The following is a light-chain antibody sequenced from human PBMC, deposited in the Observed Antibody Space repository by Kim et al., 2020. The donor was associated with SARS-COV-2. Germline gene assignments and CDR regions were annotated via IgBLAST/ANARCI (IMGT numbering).Light chain of an antibody. CDR3: QQHRPSFS. CDR1: QLMPHNS. CDR2: GAT. J-gene: IGKJ4*01. V-gene: IGKV3-20*01. Sequence: LAPRESPTLSCRASQLMPHNSLALYHHKPGQVPRLLIYGATSRATGIPDRFSGSGSGTDFTLVISRLEPEDFGVYYCQQHRPSFSCGGRTKVDIK.